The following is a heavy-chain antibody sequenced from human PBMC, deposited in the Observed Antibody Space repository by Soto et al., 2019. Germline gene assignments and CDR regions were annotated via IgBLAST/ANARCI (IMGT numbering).Heavy chain of an antibody. CDR2: IYYSGST. CDR1: GGSVRSYD. CDR3: ARSKGGYNPGGFDY. V-gene: IGHV4-59*02. J-gene: IGHJ4*02. Sequence: SGTLALTCTVSGGSVRSYDGGGFRQPPGKGLEWIGYIYYSGSTNYNPSLKSRVTISVDTSKNQFSLKLSSVTAAHTAVYYCARSKGGYNPGGFDYWGQGTLVTVSS. D-gene: IGHD5-12*01.